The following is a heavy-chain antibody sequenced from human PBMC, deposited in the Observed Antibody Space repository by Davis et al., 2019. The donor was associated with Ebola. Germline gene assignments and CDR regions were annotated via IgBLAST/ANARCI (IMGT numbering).Heavy chain of an antibody. V-gene: IGHV3-9*01. D-gene: IGHD3/OR15-3a*01. CDR3: AGENQLDEYTWFDP. Sequence: SLKISCAASGFSFDDHAMHWVRQAPGKGLEWVSGISWNSGSIAYADSVKGRFTISRDNAKNSLYLQMNSLRAEDTAVYYCAGENQLDEYTWFDPWGQGTLVTVSS. CDR1: GFSFDDHA. CDR2: ISWNSGSI. J-gene: IGHJ5*02.